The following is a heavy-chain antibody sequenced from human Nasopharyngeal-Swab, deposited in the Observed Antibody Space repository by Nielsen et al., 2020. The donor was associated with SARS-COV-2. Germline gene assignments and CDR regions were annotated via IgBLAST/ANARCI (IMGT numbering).Heavy chain of an antibody. J-gene: IGHJ6*02. CDR3: ARGGYSSGWPDRYGMDV. CDR2: INPNSGGT. Sequence: ASGKDSCKASGYTFTGKYKHRVRQAPGQGKEWMGWINPNSGGTNYAQKFQGWVTMTRDTSISTAYMELSRLRSDDTAVYYCARGGYSSGWPDRYGMDVWGQGTTVTVSS. V-gene: IGHV1-2*04. D-gene: IGHD6-19*01. CDR1: GYTFTGKY.